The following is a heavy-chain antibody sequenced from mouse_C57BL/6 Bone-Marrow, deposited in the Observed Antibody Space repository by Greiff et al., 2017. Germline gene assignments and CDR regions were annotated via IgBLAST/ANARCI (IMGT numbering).Heavy chain of an antibody. CDR1: GYTFTSYW. CDR3: ARGGNFFDY. J-gene: IGHJ2*01. Sequence: QVQLQQPGAELVMPGASVKLSCKASGYTFTSYWMHWVKQRPGQGLEWIGEIDPSDSYTNYNQKFKGKSTLTVDKSSSTAYMQLSSLTSEDSAVYYCARGGNFFDYWGQGTTLTFSS. V-gene: IGHV1-69*01. CDR2: IDPSDSYT.